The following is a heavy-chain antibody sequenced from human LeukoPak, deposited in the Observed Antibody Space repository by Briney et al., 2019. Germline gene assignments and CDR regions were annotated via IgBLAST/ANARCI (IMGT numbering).Heavy chain of an antibody. CDR1: GGSISSSSYY. CDR3: ARHPFPHDFWSGSGYGGYYYYMDV. D-gene: IGHD3-3*01. Sequence: LETLSLTCTVSGGSISSSSYYWGWIRQPPGKGLEWIGSIYYSGSTYYNPSLKSRVTISVDTSKNQFSLKLSSVTAADTAVYYCARHPFPHDFWSGSGYGGYYYYMDVWGKGTTVTVSS. V-gene: IGHV4-39*01. CDR2: IYYSGST. J-gene: IGHJ6*03.